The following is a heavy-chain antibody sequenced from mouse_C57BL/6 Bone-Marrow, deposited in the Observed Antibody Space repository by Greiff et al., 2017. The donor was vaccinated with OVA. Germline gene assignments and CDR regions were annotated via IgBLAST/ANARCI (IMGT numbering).Heavy chain of an antibody. Sequence: VQLQQSGPVLVKPGASVKMSCKASGYTFTDYYMNWVKQSHGKSLEWIGVINPYNGGTSYNQKFKGKATLTVDKSSSTAYMELNSLTSEDSAVYYCARSGPYYYGSSYDWYFDVWGTGTTVTVSS. CDR1: GYTFTDYY. V-gene: IGHV1-19*01. CDR2: INPYNGGT. CDR3: ARSGPYYYGSSYDWYFDV. D-gene: IGHD1-1*01. J-gene: IGHJ1*03.